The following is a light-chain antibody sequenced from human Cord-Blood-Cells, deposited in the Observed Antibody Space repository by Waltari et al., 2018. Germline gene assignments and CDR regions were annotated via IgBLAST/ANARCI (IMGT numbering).Light chain of an antibody. V-gene: IGKV3-11*01. Sequence: EIVLTQSPATLSLSPGERATLSCRASQSVSSYLAGYQQKPGQAPRLLIYEASHRATGIPAKFSGSGSGTDFTLTISSLEPKDFAVYYCQQRSNWPVGGGTKVKIK. CDR3: QQRSNWP. CDR1: QSVSSY. CDR2: EAS. J-gene: IGKJ4*01.